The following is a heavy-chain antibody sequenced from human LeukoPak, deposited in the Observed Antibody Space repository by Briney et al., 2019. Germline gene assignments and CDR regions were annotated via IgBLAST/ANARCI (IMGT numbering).Heavy chain of an antibody. Sequence: ASVKVSCKASGYTFTGYSMHWVRQAPGQGFEWMGWINPNSGGTNYAQKFQGRVTMTRDTSISTAYMELSRLRSDDTAVYYCARDGSGIRQRYSRTWSLPVASFTEPFYFYYYMDVWGRGTTVTVSS. CDR1: GYTFTGYS. V-gene: IGHV1-2*02. CDR3: ARDGSGIRQRYSRTWSLPVASFTEPFYFYYYMDV. J-gene: IGHJ6*03. D-gene: IGHD6-13*01. CDR2: INPNSGGT.